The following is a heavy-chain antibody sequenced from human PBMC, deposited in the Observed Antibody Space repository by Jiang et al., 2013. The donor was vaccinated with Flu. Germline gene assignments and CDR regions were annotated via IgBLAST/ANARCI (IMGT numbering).Heavy chain of an antibody. Sequence: KPTQTLTLTCTVSGFSLSNARMGVSWIRQPPGKALEWLAHIFSNDEKSYSTSLKSRLTISKDTSKSQVVLTMTNMDPVDTATYYCARNLYKLSYSSSWRPYYYYYGMDVWGQGTTVTVSS. V-gene: IGHV2-26*01. J-gene: IGHJ6*02. CDR1: GFSLSNARMG. D-gene: IGHD6-13*01. CDR2: IFSNDEK. CDR3: ARNLYKLSYSSSWRPYYYYYGMDV.